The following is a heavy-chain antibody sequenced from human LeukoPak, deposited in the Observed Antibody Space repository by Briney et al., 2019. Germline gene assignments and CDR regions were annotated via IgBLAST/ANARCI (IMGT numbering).Heavy chain of an antibody. J-gene: IGHJ4*02. CDR3: AKDRRYDILTGSLNY. Sequence: GGSLRLSCAASGFTFSSYAMSWVRQAPGKGLEWVSAISGSGGSTYYADSVKGRFTISRDNSKNTLCLQMNSLRAEDTAVYYCAKDRRYDILTGSLNYWGQGTLVTVSS. V-gene: IGHV3-23*01. D-gene: IGHD3-9*01. CDR2: ISGSGGST. CDR1: GFTFSSYA.